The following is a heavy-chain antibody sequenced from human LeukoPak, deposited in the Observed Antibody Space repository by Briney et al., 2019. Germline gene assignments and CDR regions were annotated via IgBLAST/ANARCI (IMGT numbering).Heavy chain of an antibody. J-gene: IGHJ4*02. CDR2: ISSSGSTI. CDR3: ARDLSSGSYRDY. V-gene: IGHV3-11*04. CDR1: GFTFSDYY. D-gene: IGHD1-26*01. Sequence: GGSLRLSCAASGFTFSDYYMSWIRQVPGKGLEWVSYISSSGSTIYYTDSLKGRFTISRDNAKNSLYLQMNSLRAEDTAIYYCARDLSSGSYRDYWGQGILVTVSS.